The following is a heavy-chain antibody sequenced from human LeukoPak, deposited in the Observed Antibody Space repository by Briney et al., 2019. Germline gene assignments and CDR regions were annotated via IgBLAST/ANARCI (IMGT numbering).Heavy chain of an antibody. J-gene: IGHJ5*02. CDR3: ARTYYDFWSGFPDLNWFDP. D-gene: IGHD3-3*01. CDR2: IYYSGST. Sequence: KTSETLSLTCTVSGGSISSLYWSWIRQPPGKGLEWIGYIYYSGSTNYNPSLKSRVTISVDTSKNQFSLKLSSVTAADTAVYYCARTYYDFWSGFPDLNWFDPWGQGTLVTVSS. CDR1: GGSISSLY. V-gene: IGHV4-59*11.